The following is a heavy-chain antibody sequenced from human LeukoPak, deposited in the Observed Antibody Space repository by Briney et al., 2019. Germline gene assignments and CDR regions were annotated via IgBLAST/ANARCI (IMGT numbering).Heavy chain of an antibody. Sequence: GGSLRLSCTASGFTFDDYGMSWVRQAPGKGLEWVSGINWNGGSTGYADSVKGRFTISRDNAKNSLYLQMNSLRAEDTALYYCARDGGYYYDSSGYSVFDYWGQGTLVTVSS. D-gene: IGHD3-22*01. CDR2: INWNGGST. CDR1: GFTFDDYG. CDR3: ARDGGYYYDSSGYSVFDY. J-gene: IGHJ4*02. V-gene: IGHV3-20*04.